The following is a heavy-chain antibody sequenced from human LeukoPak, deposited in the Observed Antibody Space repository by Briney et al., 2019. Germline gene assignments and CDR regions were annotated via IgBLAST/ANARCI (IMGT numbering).Heavy chain of an antibody. V-gene: IGHV1-3*01. CDR3: ARVVPVAYYFDY. J-gene: IGHJ4*02. CDR2: INAGNGNT. D-gene: IGHD2-2*01. Sequence: ASVKVSCRASGYTFTSYAMHWVRQAPGQRLEWMGWINAGNGNTKYSQKFQGRVTITRDTSASTAYMELSSLRSEGTAVYYCARVVPVAYYFDYWGQGTLVTVSS. CDR1: GYTFTSYA.